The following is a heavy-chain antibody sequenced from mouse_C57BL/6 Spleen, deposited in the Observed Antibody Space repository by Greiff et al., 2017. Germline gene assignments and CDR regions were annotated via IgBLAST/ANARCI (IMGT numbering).Heavy chain of an antibody. D-gene: IGHD4-1*01. J-gene: IGHJ2*01. V-gene: IGHV5-16*01. CDR2: INYDGSST. Sequence: EVKVVESEGGLVQPGSSMKLSCTASGFTFSDYYMAWVRQVPEKGLEWVANINYDGSSTYYLDSLKSRFIISRDNAKNILYLQMSSLKSEDTATYYCARELTGLDYWGQGTTLTVSS. CDR1: GFTFSDYY. CDR3: ARELTGLDY.